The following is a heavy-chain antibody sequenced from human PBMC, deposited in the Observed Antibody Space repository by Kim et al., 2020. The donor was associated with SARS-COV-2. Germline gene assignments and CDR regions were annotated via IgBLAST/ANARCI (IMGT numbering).Heavy chain of an antibody. CDR2: MNPNSGNT. Sequence: ASVKVSCKASGYTFTSYDINWVRQATGQGLEWMGWMNPNSGNTGYAQKFQGRVTMTRNTSISTAYMELSSLRSEDTAVYYCARVVDNLDYYYYYYGMDVWGQGTTVTVSS. D-gene: IGHD3-9*01. CDR1: GYTFTSYD. J-gene: IGHJ6*02. CDR3: ARVVDNLDYYYYYYGMDV. V-gene: IGHV1-8*01.